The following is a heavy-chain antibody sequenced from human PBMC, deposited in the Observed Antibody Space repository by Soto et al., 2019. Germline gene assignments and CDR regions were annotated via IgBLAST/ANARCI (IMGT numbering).Heavy chain of an antibody. V-gene: IGHV3-23*01. J-gene: IGHJ4*02. CDR1: AFTFNGFA. CDR3: AKASCSDGSCYRFDF. D-gene: IGHD2-15*01. Sequence: PGGSLRLSCAASAFTFNGFAMSWVRQAPGRGLEWVSLISASGSSTYYADSVKGRFTISRDNSKHTLYLQMNSLRVEDTAIYYCAKASCSDGSCYRFDFWGQGALVTVSS. CDR2: ISASGSST.